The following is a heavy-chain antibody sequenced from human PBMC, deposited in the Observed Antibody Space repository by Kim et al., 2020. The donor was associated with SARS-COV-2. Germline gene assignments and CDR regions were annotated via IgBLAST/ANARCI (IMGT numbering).Heavy chain of an antibody. D-gene: IGHD2-2*01. J-gene: IGHJ4*02. CDR3: ARETGDTSSSYFDY. V-gene: IGHV3-30*01. Sequence: YADSVKGRFTISRDTSKNTLYLHMDSLRPEDTAIYYCARETGDTSSSYFDYWGQGTLVTVSS.